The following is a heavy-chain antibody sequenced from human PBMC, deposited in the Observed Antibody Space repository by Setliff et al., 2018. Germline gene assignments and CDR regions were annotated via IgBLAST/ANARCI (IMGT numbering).Heavy chain of an antibody. CDR2: IDPKSGRT. J-gene: IGHJ4*02. V-gene: IGHV1-2*06. CDR3: AKQGDLAFDY. D-gene: IGHD3-16*01. CDR1: GYPFVGYY. Sequence: GASVKVSCKTSGYPFVGYYIYWMRQAPGQGPEWMGRIDPKSGRTKYAVKFQGRVTMTRDTSINTIYMEVSSLTSDDTAMYYCAKQGDLAFDYWGQGTQVTVSS.